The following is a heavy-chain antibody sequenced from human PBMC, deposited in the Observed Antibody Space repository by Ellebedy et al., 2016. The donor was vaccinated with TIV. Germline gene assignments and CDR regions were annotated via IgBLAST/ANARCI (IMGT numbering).Heavy chain of an antibody. CDR3: AREWREYSGYDGFDY. Sequence: PGGSLRLSCAASGFTFSGYWMNWVRQFPGKGLEWVANIKQDGSEKYYVDSVKGRFTISRDNAKNFLYLQMNSLRAEDTAVYYCAREWREYSGYDGFDYWGQGTLVTVSS. CDR1: GFTFSGYW. D-gene: IGHD5-12*01. V-gene: IGHV3-7*04. J-gene: IGHJ4*02. CDR2: IKQDGSEK.